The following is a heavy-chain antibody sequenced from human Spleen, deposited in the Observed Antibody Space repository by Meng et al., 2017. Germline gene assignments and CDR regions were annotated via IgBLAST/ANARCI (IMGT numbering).Heavy chain of an antibody. V-gene: IGHV4-59*01. J-gene: IGHJ4*02. Sequence: GSLRLSCTVSGGSISTYYWSWIRQPPGKGLEWIGCIFYSGSTDYNPSLRSRVTISVDTSKNQFSLNLGSVTAADTAMYYCARGNYYYISGTYYDRLYFDYWGPGTQVTVSS. CDR3: ARGNYYYISGTYYDRLYFDY. D-gene: IGHD3-10*01. CDR2: IFYSGST. CDR1: GGSISTYY.